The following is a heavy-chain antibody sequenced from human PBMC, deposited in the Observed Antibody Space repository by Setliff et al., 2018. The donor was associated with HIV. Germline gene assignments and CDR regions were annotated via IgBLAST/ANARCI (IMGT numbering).Heavy chain of an antibody. J-gene: IGHJ3*02. Sequence: PSETLSLTCTVSDSGTYYWSWIRQPPGKGLEWIGSIFHSGSTHYNSSLKSRVTTSVDTSKNLFSLKLNSIIAADTAVYYCARVVESRLAHDAFDIWAQGIMVTVSS. V-gene: IGHV4-38-2*02. CDR1: DSGTYY. D-gene: IGHD2-21*01. CDR2: IFHSGST. CDR3: ARVVESRLAHDAFDI.